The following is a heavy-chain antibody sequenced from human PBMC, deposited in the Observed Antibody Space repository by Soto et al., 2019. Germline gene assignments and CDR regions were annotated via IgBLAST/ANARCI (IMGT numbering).Heavy chain of an antibody. J-gene: IGHJ6*02. Sequence: SETLSLTCTVSGGSISSGGYYWSWIRQHPGKGLEWIEYIYYSGSTYYNPSLKSRVTISVDTSKNQFSLKLSSVTAADTAVYYCARDLSSSWSGEMYGKDVWGQGTTVTVSS. CDR2: IYYSGST. V-gene: IGHV4-31*03. D-gene: IGHD6-13*01. CDR1: GGSISSGGYY. CDR3: ARDLSSSWSGEMYGKDV.